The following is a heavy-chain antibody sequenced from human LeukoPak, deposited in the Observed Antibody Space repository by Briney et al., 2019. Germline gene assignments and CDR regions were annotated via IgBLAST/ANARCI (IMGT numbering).Heavy chain of an antibody. CDR2: LYSGGST. Sequence: GGSLRLSCAASGFSVSIYYMTWVRQAPGKGLEWVSVLYSGGSTYYADSVKGRFTISRDNSKNTLYLQMNSLRAEDTAVYYCAREERVSSGSTGYWGQGTLVTVSS. V-gene: IGHV3-53*01. J-gene: IGHJ4*02. CDR1: GFSVSIYY. D-gene: IGHD6-19*01. CDR3: AREERVSSGSTGY.